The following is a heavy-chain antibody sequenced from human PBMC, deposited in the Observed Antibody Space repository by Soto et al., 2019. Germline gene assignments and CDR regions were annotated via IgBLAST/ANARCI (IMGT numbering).Heavy chain of an antibody. CDR1: GGSISSSNW. Sequence: QVQLQESGPGLVKPSGTLSLTCAVSGGSISSSNWWSWVRQPPGKGLEWIGELYHSGSTNYNPSLKSRVTISVDKSKNRFSLKLSSVTAADAAVYYCAGELGYCSGGSCRHFVYWGQGTLVTVSS. J-gene: IGHJ4*02. CDR3: AGELGYCSGGSCRHFVY. V-gene: IGHV4-4*02. D-gene: IGHD2-15*01. CDR2: LYHSGST.